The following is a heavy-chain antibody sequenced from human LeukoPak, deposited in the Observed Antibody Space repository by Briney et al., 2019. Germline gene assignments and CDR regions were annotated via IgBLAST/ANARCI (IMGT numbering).Heavy chain of an antibody. CDR3: AKARGACSSTSCYIGAHYGMDV. J-gene: IGHJ6*02. CDR1: GFTFSSYA. CDR2: ISWDGGST. Sequence: QPGGSLRLSCAASGFTFSSYAMSWVRQAPGKGLEWVSLISWDGGSTYYADSVKGRFTISRDNSKNSLYLQMNSLRTEDTALYYCAKARGACSSTSCYIGAHYGMDVWGQGTTVTVSS. D-gene: IGHD2-2*02. V-gene: IGHV3-43*01.